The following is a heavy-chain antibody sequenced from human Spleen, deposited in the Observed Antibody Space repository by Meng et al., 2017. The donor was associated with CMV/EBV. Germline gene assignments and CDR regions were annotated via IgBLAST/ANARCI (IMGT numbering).Heavy chain of an antibody. J-gene: IGHJ4*02. D-gene: IGHD1-1*01. CDR1: GDSISSDIW. V-gene: IGHV4-4*02. CDR2: VYHRGDT. Sequence: HVQLLEAGPGLVKPSGTLSLTCTVSGDSISSDIWWSWVRQPPGKGLEWIGEVYHRGDTNYNPSLKSRVVISVDRSKNQFSLNLSSVTAADTAVYYCGRDQGRQLINHWGQGTLVTVSS. CDR3: GRDQGRQLINH.